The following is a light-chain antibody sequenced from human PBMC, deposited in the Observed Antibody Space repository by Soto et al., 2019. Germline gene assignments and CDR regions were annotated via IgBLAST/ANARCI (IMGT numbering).Light chain of an antibody. J-gene: IGKJ1*01. CDR1: QSVRYDY. CDR3: QHYGSSTA. CDR2: DAS. Sequence: TQSPSSLSASVGDRVTITCRASQSVRYDYLAWYRQIPGQPPSLLIYDASTRAPGIPDRFSGSGSGTDFTVPIGRLELEEFEVYYGQHYGSSTAVGQGTKA. V-gene: IGKV3-20*01.